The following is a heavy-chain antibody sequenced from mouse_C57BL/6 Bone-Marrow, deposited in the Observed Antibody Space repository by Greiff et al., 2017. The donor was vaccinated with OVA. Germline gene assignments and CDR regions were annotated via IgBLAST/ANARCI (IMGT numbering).Heavy chain of an antibody. Sequence: EVQGVESGGGLVKPGGSLKLSCAASGFTFSDYGMHWVRQAPEKGLEWVAYISSGSSTIYYADTVKGRITISSANAKKTLFLQRTSLRSEDTAMYYSARRDGYDCFRVDYWGQGTTLTVSS. V-gene: IGHV5-17*01. CDR3: ARRDGYDCFRVDY. D-gene: IGHD2-2*01. CDR2: ISSGSSTI. CDR1: GFTFSDYG. J-gene: IGHJ2*01.